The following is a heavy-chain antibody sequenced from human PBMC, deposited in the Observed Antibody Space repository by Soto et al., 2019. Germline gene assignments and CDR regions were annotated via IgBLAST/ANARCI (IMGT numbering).Heavy chain of an antibody. CDR2: IYYSGAT. V-gene: IGHV4-59*06. CDR1: GGSFRDHY. D-gene: IGHD3-22*01. Sequence: SETLSLTCSVSGGSFRDHYWTWIRQPPGKGLEWIGYIYYSGATYYNPSLKSRLTISVDTSKNQFSLKLSSVTAADTAVYYCAGSGYYHNSGMDVWGQGTTVTVSS. CDR3: AGSGYYHNSGMDV. J-gene: IGHJ6*02.